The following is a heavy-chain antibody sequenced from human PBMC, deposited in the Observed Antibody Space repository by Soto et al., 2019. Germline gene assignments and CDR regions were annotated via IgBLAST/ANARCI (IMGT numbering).Heavy chain of an antibody. Sequence: GASVKVSCKASGYTFTGYYMHWVRQAPGQGLEWMGRIIPILGIANYAQKFQGRVTITADKSTSTAYMELSSLRSEDTAVYYCARDPYGARFDYWGQGTLVTVSS. CDR2: IIPILGIA. V-gene: IGHV1-69*04. D-gene: IGHD3-10*01. CDR1: GYTFTGYY. J-gene: IGHJ4*02. CDR3: ARDPYGARFDY.